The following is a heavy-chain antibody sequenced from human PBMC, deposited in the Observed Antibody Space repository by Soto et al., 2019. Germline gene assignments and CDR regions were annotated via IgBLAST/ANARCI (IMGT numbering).Heavy chain of an antibody. J-gene: IGHJ4*02. D-gene: IGHD3-10*01. CDR1: GYTFTTYF. V-gene: IGHV1-46*01. CDR3: ARGMKAPSVLGRSGNSYDPKLDY. Sequence: QVQLVQSGAEVKKPGASVKISCRASGYTFTTYFMHWVRQAPGQGLEWMGLIDCNTGSTKSEQKFQGRVTMTRDTSTSTVYMELSSLRSEDTAHYYCARGMKAPSVLGRSGNSYDPKLDYWGQGTLVTVSS. CDR2: IDCNTGST.